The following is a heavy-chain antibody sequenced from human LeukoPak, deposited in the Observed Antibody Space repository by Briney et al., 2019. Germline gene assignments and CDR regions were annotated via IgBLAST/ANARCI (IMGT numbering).Heavy chain of an antibody. D-gene: IGHD3-22*01. V-gene: IGHV1-69*05. J-gene: IGHJ3*02. CDR1: GGTFSSYA. CDR3: ARGPIDSSGYYGVFDAFDI. CDR2: IIPIFGTA. Sequence: SVKVSCKASGGTFSSYAISWVRQAPGQGLEWMGGIIPIFGTANYAQKFQGRVTITTDESTSTAYMGLSSLRSEDTAVYYCARGPIDSSGYYGVFDAFDIWGQGTMVTVSS.